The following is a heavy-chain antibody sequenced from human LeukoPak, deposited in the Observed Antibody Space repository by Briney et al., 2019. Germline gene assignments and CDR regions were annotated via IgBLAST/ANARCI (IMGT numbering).Heavy chain of an antibody. D-gene: IGHD5-24*01. Sequence: PSETLSLTCSVSGGSINSDYWNWIRQPPGKGLEWIGYIYHSGSTNYNPSLKSRVTISIDKSKKQFSLKLISVTAADTAIYYCARVGGMTTINNAAFDIWGQGTWSPSLQ. J-gene: IGHJ3*02. CDR3: ARVGGMTTINNAAFDI. CDR2: IYHSGST. CDR1: GGSINSDY. V-gene: IGHV4-59*01.